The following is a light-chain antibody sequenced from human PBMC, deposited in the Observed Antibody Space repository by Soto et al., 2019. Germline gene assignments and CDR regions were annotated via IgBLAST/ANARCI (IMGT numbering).Light chain of an antibody. CDR1: QSISSW. V-gene: IGKV1-5*01. J-gene: IGKJ1*01. Sequence: DIQMTQSPSTLSASVGDRVTITCRASQSISSWLAWYQQKPGKAPKLLIYDASSLESGVPSRFSGSGSGTGFTLTISSLQPGDFATYYCQQYNSFSEWTFGQGTKVDIK. CDR3: QQYNSFSEWT. CDR2: DAS.